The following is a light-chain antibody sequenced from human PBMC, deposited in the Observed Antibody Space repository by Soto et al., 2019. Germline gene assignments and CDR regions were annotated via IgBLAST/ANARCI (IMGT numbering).Light chain of an antibody. J-gene: IGLJ2*01. Sequence: QSALTQPASVSGSPGQSITISCTGTSSDVGGYNYVSWYQQHPGKAPKLMIYAVTNRPSGVSNRFSGSKSGNTASLTISGLQAEDEADYFCSSYTSSITLVLFGGGTKVTV. CDR2: AVT. CDR1: SSDVGGYNY. CDR3: SSYTSSITLVL. V-gene: IGLV2-14*03.